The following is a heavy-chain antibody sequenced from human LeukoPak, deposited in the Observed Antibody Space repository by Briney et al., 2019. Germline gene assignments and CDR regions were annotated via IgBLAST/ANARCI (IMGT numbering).Heavy chain of an antibody. CDR1: GYTFTING. Sequence: ASVKVSCKASGYTFTINGISWVRQAPGRGLEWMGWISANSGDTIYAEKFHGRVTLTRDTSTGTAYMELDSLTYDDTAVYYCARDRWYAFDYWGQGTLVTVSS. V-gene: IGHV1-18*01. J-gene: IGHJ4*02. CDR3: ARDRWYAFDY. D-gene: IGHD6-13*01. CDR2: ISANSGDT.